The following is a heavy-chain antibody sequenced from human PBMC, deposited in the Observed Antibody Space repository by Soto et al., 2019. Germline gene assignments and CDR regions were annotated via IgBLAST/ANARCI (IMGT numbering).Heavy chain of an antibody. CDR2: MNPNSGNT. CDR3: GAPGRSSIMFDY. Sequence: ASVKVSCKASGYTFTGYYIHWVRQAPGQGLEWMGWMNPNSGNTGYAQKFQERVTITRDMSTSTAYMELSSLRSEDTAVYYCGAPGRSSIMFDYWGQGTLVTVSS. V-gene: IGHV1-8*03. J-gene: IGHJ4*02. D-gene: IGHD6-13*01. CDR1: GYTFTGYY.